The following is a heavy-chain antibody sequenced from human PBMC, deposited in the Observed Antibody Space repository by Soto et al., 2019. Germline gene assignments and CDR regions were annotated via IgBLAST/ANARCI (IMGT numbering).Heavy chain of an antibody. V-gene: IGHV4-4*07. CDR3: ARESGDNWDYEAY. J-gene: IGHJ4*02. Sequence: ASETLSLTCTVSGGSISSYHWSWIRRSAGKGLEWIGRIYTSGNTHYNPSLKSRVTVSIDTSKNQFFLTVNSVTAADSAVYYCARESGDNWDYEAYWGQGTPVTVS. CDR2: IYTSGNT. CDR1: GGSISSYH. D-gene: IGHD1-7*01.